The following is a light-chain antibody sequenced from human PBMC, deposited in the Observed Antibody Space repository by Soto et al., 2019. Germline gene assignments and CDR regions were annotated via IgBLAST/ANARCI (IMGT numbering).Light chain of an antibody. CDR3: CSYAGSSTFGV. J-gene: IGLJ2*01. Sequence: QSALTQPASVSGSPGPSITISCTGTSSDVGSYNLVSWYQQHPGKAPKLMIYEGSKRPSGVSNRFSGSKSGNTSSLTISGFPAEDEADYYCCSYAGSSTFGVFVGGTKVTVL. CDR2: EGS. CDR1: SSDVGSYNL. V-gene: IGLV2-23*01.